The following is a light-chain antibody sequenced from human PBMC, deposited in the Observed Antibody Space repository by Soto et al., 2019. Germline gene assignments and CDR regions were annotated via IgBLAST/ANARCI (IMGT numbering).Light chain of an antibody. CDR1: QGIRND. CDR2: AAS. J-gene: IGKJ1*01. CDR3: QHYNTYSTWT. V-gene: IGKV1-17*01. Sequence: LLTQSPSCLSASVGGSLTITCRASQGIRNDLGWYQQKPGKAPKRXXXAASTLQSGVPSRFSGSGSGTEFTLTISGPQPHDFATYYCQHYNTYSTWTFGQGTKVDIK.